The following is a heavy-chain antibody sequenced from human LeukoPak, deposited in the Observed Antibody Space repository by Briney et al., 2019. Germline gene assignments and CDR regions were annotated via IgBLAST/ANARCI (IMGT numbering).Heavy chain of an antibody. Sequence: GSLRLSCAASGFTFSSYDLHWVRQATGKGLEWVSAIGTAGDTYYPGSVKGRFTISRENAKNSLYLQMNSLRAGDTAVYYCARGRGIVGAFDIWGQGTMVTVSS. CDR1: GFTFSSYD. CDR2: IGTAGDT. D-gene: IGHD1-26*01. CDR3: ARGRGIVGAFDI. V-gene: IGHV3-13*01. J-gene: IGHJ3*02.